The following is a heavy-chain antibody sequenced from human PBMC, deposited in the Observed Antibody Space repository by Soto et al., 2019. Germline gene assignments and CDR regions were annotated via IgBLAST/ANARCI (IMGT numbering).Heavy chain of an antibody. CDR3: AKYSELPYEAYLQQ. CDR1: GFTFSVYA. V-gene: IGHV3-23*01. D-gene: IGHD1-7*01. CDR2: ISSNGGRT. J-gene: IGHJ1*01. Sequence: EVQVLESGGGLVQPGGSLRLSCAASGFTFSVYAMSWVRQAPGKGLEWVSAISSNGGRTFYADSLRGRFTISRDNSKSALYLQMNILRAEDTAIYYCAKYSELPYEAYLQQWGQGTLVTVSS.